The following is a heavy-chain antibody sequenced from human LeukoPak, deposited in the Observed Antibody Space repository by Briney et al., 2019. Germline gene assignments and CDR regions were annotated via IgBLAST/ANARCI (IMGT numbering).Heavy chain of an antibody. CDR1: GFTSSGYW. Sequence: GGSLRLSCVDSGFTSSGYWVHWVRHAPGKGLVWVSRINSDGSSTTYADSVKGRFTISRDNAKNTLSLQMNSLRAEDTAVYYCVRGQLERPFDFYYGMDVWGKGTTVTVSS. J-gene: IGHJ6*04. CDR2: INSDGSST. CDR3: VRGQLERPFDFYYGMDV. V-gene: IGHV3-74*01. D-gene: IGHD1-1*01.